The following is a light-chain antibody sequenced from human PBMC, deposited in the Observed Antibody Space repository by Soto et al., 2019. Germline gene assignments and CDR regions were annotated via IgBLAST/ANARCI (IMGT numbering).Light chain of an antibody. Sequence: QSVLTQPASVSGSPGQSITISCTGTSSDVGGYNYVSWYQKYPGKAPKLMIYDVSNRPSGVSNRFSGSKSGNTASLTISGLQAEDEADYYCSSYTSSSTLVVFGGGTKLTVL. CDR3: SSYTSSSTLVV. CDR2: DVS. CDR1: SSDVGGYNY. J-gene: IGLJ2*01. V-gene: IGLV2-14*01.